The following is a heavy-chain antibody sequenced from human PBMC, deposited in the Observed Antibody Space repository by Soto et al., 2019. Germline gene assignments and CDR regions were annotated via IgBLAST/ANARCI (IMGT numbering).Heavy chain of an antibody. CDR1: GYTFTSYG. CDR2: ISAYNGNT. CDR3: VRDYDFWSGYSSPYGMDV. D-gene: IGHD3-3*01. J-gene: IGHJ6*02. Sequence: GASVKVSFKASGYTFTSYGISWVRQAPGQGLEWMGWISAYNGNTNYAQKLQGRVTMTTDTSTSTAYMELRSLRSDDTAVYYCVRDYDFWSGYSSPYGMDVWGQGTTVTVSS. V-gene: IGHV1-18*01.